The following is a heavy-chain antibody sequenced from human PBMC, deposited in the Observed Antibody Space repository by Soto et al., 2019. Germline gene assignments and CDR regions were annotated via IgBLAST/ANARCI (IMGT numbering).Heavy chain of an antibody. D-gene: IGHD4-17*01. CDR2: ISYDGSNK. Sequence: PGGSLRLSCAASGFTFSSYGMHWVRQAPGKGLEWVAVISYDGSNKYYADSVKGRFTISRDNSKNTLYLQMNSLRAEDTAVYYCAKETPYGDYDYWGQGTLVTVSS. CDR1: GFTFSSYG. CDR3: AKETPYGDYDY. V-gene: IGHV3-30*18. J-gene: IGHJ4*02.